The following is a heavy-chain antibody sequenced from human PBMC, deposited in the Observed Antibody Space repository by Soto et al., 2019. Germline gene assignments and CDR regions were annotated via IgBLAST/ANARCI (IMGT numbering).Heavy chain of an antibody. CDR1: GFTFSSYA. CDR3: AKDKSRGVTVTPDY. CDR2: ISGAGGVT. Sequence: EVQLLESGGGLVQPGGSLRLSCAVSGFTFSSYAMSWVRQAPGKGPEWVSSISGAGGVTHYADSVRGRFPISRDNSKNTLYLQMNSLRAEDTAVYYCAKDKSRGVTVTPDYWSQGTLVTVSS. J-gene: IGHJ4*02. D-gene: IGHD4-17*01. V-gene: IGHV3-23*01.